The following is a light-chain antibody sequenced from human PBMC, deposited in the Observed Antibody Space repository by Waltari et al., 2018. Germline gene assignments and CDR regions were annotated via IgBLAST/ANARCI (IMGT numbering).Light chain of an antibody. V-gene: IGLV2-23*02. Sequence: PASVSGSPGQSITVSCTGTSSDVGSYNLVSWFQQYPDTAPKLIIFEVNKRPSGVSNRFSGSKSGNTASLTISGLQAGDEADYYCCSYAGSGNYVFGTGAKVTVL. CDR3: CSYAGSGNYV. J-gene: IGLJ1*01. CDR2: EVN. CDR1: SSDVGSYNL.